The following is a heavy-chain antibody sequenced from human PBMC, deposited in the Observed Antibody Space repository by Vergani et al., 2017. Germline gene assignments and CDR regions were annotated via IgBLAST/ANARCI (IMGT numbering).Heavy chain of an antibody. CDR3: AREGRGGYCSGGSCYSGWYFDL. V-gene: IGHV4-4*07. CDR2: IYTSGST. Sequence: QVQLQESGPGLVKPSQTLSLTCTVYGGSFSGYYWSWIRQPSGKGLEWIGRIYTSGSTNYNPSLKSRVTISVDTSKNQFSLKLSSVTAADTAVYYCAREGRGGYCSGGSCYSGWYFDLWGRGTLVTVSS. J-gene: IGHJ2*01. D-gene: IGHD2-15*01. CDR1: GGSFSGYY.